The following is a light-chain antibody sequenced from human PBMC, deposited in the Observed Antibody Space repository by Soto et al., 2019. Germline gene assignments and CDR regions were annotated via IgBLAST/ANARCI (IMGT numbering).Light chain of an antibody. CDR3: QQYTSYPWT. V-gene: IGKV3-20*01. CDR2: AAS. J-gene: IGKJ1*01. Sequence: EIVLTHSQGTLSLSPCERATLSFSASQSVSSSYLVWHQQKPGQAPRLLIYAASRRATGIPDRFSGSGSGTEFTLTISSLQPDDFATYYCQQYTSYPWTFGQGTKVDIK. CDR1: QSVSSSY.